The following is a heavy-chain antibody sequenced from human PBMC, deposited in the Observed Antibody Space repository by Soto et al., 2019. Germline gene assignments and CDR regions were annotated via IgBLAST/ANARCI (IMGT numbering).Heavy chain of an antibody. CDR3: ARDRGDYGDYETEYYGMDV. D-gene: IGHD4-17*01. J-gene: IGHJ6*02. CDR2: IWYDGSNK. Sequence: GGSLRLPCAASGFTFSSYGMHWVRQAPGKGLEWVAVIWYDGSNKYYADSVKGRFTISRDNSKNTLYLQMNSLRAEDTAVYYCARDRGDYGDYETEYYGMDVWGQGTTVTVSS. V-gene: IGHV3-33*01. CDR1: GFTFSSYG.